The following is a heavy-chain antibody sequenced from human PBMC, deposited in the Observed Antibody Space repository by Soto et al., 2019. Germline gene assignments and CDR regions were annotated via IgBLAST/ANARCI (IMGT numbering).Heavy chain of an antibody. Sequence: QITLKESGPTLVKPTQTLTLTCTFSGFSLSTGAVGVGWIRQPPGKALEWLALIYWDDDKRYSPSQKTRLTITKDTPKNQVLLTKTNMDPVDHAKYYCVHRLLRNDGGNEIHHRGQGTQVTVSS. CDR2: IYWDDDK. V-gene: IGHV2-5*02. J-gene: IGHJ1*01. D-gene: IGHD1-1*01. CDR3: VHRLLRNDGGNEIHH. CDR1: GFSLSTGAVG.